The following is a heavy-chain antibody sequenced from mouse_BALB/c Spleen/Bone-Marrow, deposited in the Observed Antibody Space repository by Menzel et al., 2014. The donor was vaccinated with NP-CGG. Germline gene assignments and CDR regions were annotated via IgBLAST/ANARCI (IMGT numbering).Heavy chain of an antibody. V-gene: IGHV14-3*02. Sequence: VQLQQPGAELVKPGASVKLSCTASGFNIKDTYMHWVKQRPEQGLEWIGRIDPANGNTKYDPKFQGKATITAGTSSNTAYLQLSSLTSEDTAVYYCASYYYGSAWFAYWGQGTLVTVSA. CDR2: IDPANGNT. CDR3: ASYYYGSAWFAY. CDR1: GFNIKDTY. J-gene: IGHJ3*01. D-gene: IGHD1-1*01.